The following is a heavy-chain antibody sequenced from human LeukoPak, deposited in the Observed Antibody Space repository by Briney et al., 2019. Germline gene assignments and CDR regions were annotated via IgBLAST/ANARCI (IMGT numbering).Heavy chain of an antibody. D-gene: IGHD3-22*01. CDR3: ARVGVYYYGSSGYSNWFDP. Sequence: GGSLRLSCAASGFTFSDYYMSWIRQAPGQGLEWVSYISSSGSTIYYADSVKGRFTISRDNAKNSLYLQMNSLRAEDTAVYYCARVGVYYYGSSGYSNWFDPWGQGTLVTVSS. CDR1: GFTFSDYY. J-gene: IGHJ5*02. CDR2: ISSSGSTI. V-gene: IGHV3-11*01.